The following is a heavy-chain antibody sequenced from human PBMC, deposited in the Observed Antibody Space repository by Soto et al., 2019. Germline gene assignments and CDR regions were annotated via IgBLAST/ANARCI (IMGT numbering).Heavy chain of an antibody. V-gene: IGHV1-2*02. CDR1: GYTFTGYY. Sequence: ASVKVSCKASGYTFTGYYMHWVRQAPGQGLEWMGWINPNSGGTNYAQKFQGRVTMTRDTSISTAYMELSRLRSDDTAVYYCARERASTGTTLYYFDYWGQGTLVTVSS. D-gene: IGHD1-7*01. CDR3: ARERASTGTTLYYFDY. CDR2: INPNSGGT. J-gene: IGHJ4*02.